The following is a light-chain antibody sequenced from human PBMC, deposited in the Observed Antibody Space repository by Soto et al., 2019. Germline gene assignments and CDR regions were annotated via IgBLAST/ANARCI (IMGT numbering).Light chain of an antibody. Sequence: DIQMTQSPSSVSASVGDRVTITCQAGHDIRNNLNWYQHKPGKAPKVLIYGASYLETGVPSRFSGSGSGTHFTFTISRLQPEDIATYYCQQYDSVLRATFGGGTKVDIK. CDR1: HDIRNN. V-gene: IGKV1-33*01. J-gene: IGKJ4*01. CDR3: QQYDSVLRAT. CDR2: GAS.